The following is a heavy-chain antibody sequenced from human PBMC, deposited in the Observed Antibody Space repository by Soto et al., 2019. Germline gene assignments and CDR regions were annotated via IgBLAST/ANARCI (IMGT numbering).Heavy chain of an antibody. Sequence: ASVKVSCKASGYTFTSYGISWVRQAPGQGREWMGWISAYNGNTNYAQKLQGRVTMTTDTSTSTAYMELRSLRSDDTAVYYCARDIAVAGINWFDPWGQGTLVTVSS. CDR2: ISAYNGNT. J-gene: IGHJ5*02. D-gene: IGHD6-19*01. CDR1: GYTFTSYG. V-gene: IGHV1-18*01. CDR3: ARDIAVAGINWFDP.